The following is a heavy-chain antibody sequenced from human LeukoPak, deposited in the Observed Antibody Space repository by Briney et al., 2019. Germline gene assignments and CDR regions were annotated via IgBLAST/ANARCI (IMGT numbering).Heavy chain of an antibody. Sequence: ASVKVSCKASGYTFTSYDINWVRQATGQGLEWMGWMNPNSGNTGYAQKFQGRVTITRNTSISTAYMELSSLRSEDTAVYYCGRRETRRPLKKVYCSSTSCYSPFDYWGQETLVTVSS. J-gene: IGHJ4*02. D-gene: IGHD2-2*01. V-gene: IGHV1-8*03. CDR2: MNPNSGNT. CDR3: GRRETRRPLKKVYCSSTSCYSPFDY. CDR1: GYTFTSYD.